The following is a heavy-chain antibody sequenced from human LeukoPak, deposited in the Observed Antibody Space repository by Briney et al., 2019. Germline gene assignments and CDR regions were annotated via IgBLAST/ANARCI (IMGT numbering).Heavy chain of an antibody. Sequence: PETLSLTCAVYGGSFSGYYWSWIRQPPGKGLEWIGEINHSGSTNYNPSLKSRVTISVDTSKNQFSLKLSSVTAADTAVYYCARGRHYYGSGSFLVWGQGTLVTVSS. V-gene: IGHV4-34*01. CDR2: INHSGST. CDR3: ARGRHYYGSGSFLV. J-gene: IGHJ4*02. CDR1: GGSFSGYY. D-gene: IGHD3-10*01.